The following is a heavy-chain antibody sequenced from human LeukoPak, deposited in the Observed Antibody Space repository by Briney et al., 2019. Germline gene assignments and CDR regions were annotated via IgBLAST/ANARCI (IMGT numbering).Heavy chain of an antibody. CDR2: ISGSGVAT. V-gene: IGHV3-23*01. Sequence: PGGSLRLSCAASGFTFSSYAMSWVRQAPGKGLEWVSAISGSGVATYFGDSVKGRFTISRDNAKNSLYLQMNSLRAEGTALYYCAKDIRRYSSSWTFDYWGQGTLVTVSS. J-gene: IGHJ4*02. CDR1: GFTFSSYA. D-gene: IGHD6-13*01. CDR3: AKDIRRYSSSWTFDY.